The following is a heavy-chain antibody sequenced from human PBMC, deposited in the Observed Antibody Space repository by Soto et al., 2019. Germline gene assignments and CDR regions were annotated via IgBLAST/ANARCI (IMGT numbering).Heavy chain of an antibody. D-gene: IGHD6-13*01. J-gene: IGHJ4*02. Sequence: EVQLLESGGGLVQPGGSLRLSCAASGFTFSSYAMSWVRQAPGKGLEWVSAISGSVGSTYYADSVKGRFTISRDNSKNTLYLQMNSLRAEDTAVYYCAKDGAGSRYSSSWYYFDYWGKGTLVTVSS. CDR1: GFTFSSYA. CDR2: ISGSVGST. V-gene: IGHV3-23*01. CDR3: AKDGAGSRYSSSWYYFDY.